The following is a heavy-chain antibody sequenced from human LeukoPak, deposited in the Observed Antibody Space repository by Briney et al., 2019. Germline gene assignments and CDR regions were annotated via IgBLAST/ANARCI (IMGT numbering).Heavy chain of an antibody. CDR1: GFTFSDYY. J-gene: IGHJ4*02. D-gene: IGHD4-11*01. V-gene: IGHV3-11*04. CDR3: AKDRHSYSNAYFFDY. CDR2: ISSSAGTI. Sequence: GGSLRLSCVASGFTFSDYYMSWIRQAPGKGLEWISYISSSAGTIYYADSVKGRFTISRDNAKNSLYLQMNSLRVEDTAVYYCAKDRHSYSNAYFFDYWGQGTLVTVSS.